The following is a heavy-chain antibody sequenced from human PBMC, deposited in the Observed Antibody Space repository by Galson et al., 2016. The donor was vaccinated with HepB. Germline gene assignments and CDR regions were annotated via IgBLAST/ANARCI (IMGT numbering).Heavy chain of an antibody. Sequence: SVKVSCKASGYTFTNYYINWVRQAPGQGLEWMGIINPSGGSTTYAQKFQGRVTMTRDTSTSTVYMELSSLRSEDMAVYYCARVNYYDSSGYLDSWGQGTLVTVSS. D-gene: IGHD3-22*01. CDR1: GYTFTNYY. V-gene: IGHV1-46*01. J-gene: IGHJ4*02. CDR3: ARVNYYDSSGYLDS. CDR2: INPSGGST.